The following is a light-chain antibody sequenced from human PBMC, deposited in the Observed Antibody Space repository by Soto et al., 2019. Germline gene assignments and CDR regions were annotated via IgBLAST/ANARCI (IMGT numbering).Light chain of an antibody. V-gene: IGLV1-51*01. J-gene: IGLJ2*01. CDR1: SSNIENNY. CDR2: DNN. Sequence: QSVLTQPPSVSAAPGQKVTISCSGSSSNIENNYVSWYQQLPGTAPKLLIHDNNQRPSGVPDRFSGSKSGTSATLGITGLQNGDEVDYYCGTWDSGLSGVVFGGGTKVTVL. CDR3: GTWDSGLSGVV.